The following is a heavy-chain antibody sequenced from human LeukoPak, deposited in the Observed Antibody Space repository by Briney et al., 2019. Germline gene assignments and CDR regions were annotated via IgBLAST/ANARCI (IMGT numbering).Heavy chain of an antibody. CDR3: ARQRVAGTYVDP. Sequence: SETLSLTCSVSGGSISNSDYYWGWIRQPPGKGLEWIGTIHYSEPTYYRPSLRRRLTISVDTSKNQFSLMVKFVTAADTAVYFCARQRVAGTYVDPWGQGTLVTVSS. D-gene: IGHD6-19*01. CDR1: GGSISNSDYY. V-gene: IGHV4-39*01. CDR2: IHYSEPT. J-gene: IGHJ5*02.